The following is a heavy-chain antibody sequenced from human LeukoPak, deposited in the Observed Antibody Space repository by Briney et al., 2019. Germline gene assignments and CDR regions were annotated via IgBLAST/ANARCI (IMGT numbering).Heavy chain of an antibody. J-gene: IGHJ4*02. CDR2: MSDDGGNK. Sequence: GGSLRLSRAASGFNLCSYAFHWLRPAPPRGGDGVAVMSDDGGNKYYANSVKGRFTTSRDNTKNTLLLQMNSLTGEDTALYYCARDTSAEKRWLQLPDFWGEGTLVTVSS. V-gene: IGHV3-30-3*01. CDR1: GFNLCSYA. D-gene: IGHD5-24*01. CDR3: ARDTSAEKRWLQLPDF.